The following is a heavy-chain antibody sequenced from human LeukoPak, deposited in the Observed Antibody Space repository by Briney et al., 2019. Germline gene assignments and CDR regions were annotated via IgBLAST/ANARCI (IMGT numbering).Heavy chain of an antibody. CDR3: ANAYSGSYSHFDD. Sequence: GGSLRLSCAASGFIFSSFAMSWVRQAPGKGLAWVSAISGNGGSTHYADSVKGRFTISRDNSKNTLYLQMNSLRADDTAVYYCANAYSGSYSHFDDWGQGTLVTVSS. D-gene: IGHD1-26*01. CDR2: ISGNGGST. CDR1: GFIFSSFA. V-gene: IGHV3-23*01. J-gene: IGHJ4*02.